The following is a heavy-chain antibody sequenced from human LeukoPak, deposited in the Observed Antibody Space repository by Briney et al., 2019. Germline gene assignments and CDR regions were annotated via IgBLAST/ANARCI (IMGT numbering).Heavy chain of an antibody. Sequence: GRSLRLSCAASGFAFSSYAMHWVRQAPGKGLEWVAIIQYDGSDKFYVDSVKGRFTISRDNSKNTLYLQMSNLRAEDTAVYYCARDPKRYCSGGSCYVDSWGQGTLVTVSS. CDR2: IQYDGSDK. J-gene: IGHJ4*02. CDR1: GFAFSSYA. V-gene: IGHV3-30-3*01. CDR3: ARDPKRYCSGGSCYVDS. D-gene: IGHD2-15*01.